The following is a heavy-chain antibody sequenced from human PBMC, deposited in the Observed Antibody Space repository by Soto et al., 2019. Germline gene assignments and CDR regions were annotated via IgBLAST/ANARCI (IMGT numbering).Heavy chain of an antibody. CDR1: GGSISSSRSY. V-gene: IGHV4-39*01. J-gene: IGHJ4*02. CDR2: IFYSGST. CDR3: ARLQRHFGSGTYYIDY. Sequence: PSETLSLTCNVSGGSISSSRSYWAWIRQPPGKGLEWIANIFYSGSTYYNPSLASRVTVSVDTSKNQFSLKLSSVTAADTAVYYCARLQRHFGSGTYYIDYWGQGTLVTVS. D-gene: IGHD3-10*01.